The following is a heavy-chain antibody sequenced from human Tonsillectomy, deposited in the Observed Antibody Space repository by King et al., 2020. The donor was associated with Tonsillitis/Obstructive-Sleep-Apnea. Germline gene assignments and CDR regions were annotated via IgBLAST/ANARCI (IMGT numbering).Heavy chain of an antibody. CDR2: IDPSDSYT. J-gene: IGHJ6*03. V-gene: IGHV5-10-1*01. Sequence: QLVQSGAEVKKPGESLRISCKGSGYSFTSYWISWVRQMPGKGLEWMGRIDPSDSYTNYSPSFQGHVPISADQSISTAYLQWGSLKASDTAMYYCARYGLTGVPMGHSYYYYMDVWGKGTTVTVSS. CDR3: ARYGLTGVPMGHSYYYYMDV. CDR1: GYSFTSYW. D-gene: IGHD7-27*01.